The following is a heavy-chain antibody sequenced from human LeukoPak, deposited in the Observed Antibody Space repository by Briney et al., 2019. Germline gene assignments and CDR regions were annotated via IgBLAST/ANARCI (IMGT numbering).Heavy chain of an antibody. CDR2: IYYIGST. J-gene: IGHJ4*02. CDR3: ARHSLHDYADH. Sequence: SETLSLTCTVSGGSISSSSYYWGWIRQPPGKGLEWIGYIYYIGSTSYNPSLKSRVTISQDTSKNQSSLKLRSVTAADTAVYYCARHSLHDYADHWGQGTLVAVSS. V-gene: IGHV4-61*05. D-gene: IGHD6-13*01. CDR1: GGSISSSSYY.